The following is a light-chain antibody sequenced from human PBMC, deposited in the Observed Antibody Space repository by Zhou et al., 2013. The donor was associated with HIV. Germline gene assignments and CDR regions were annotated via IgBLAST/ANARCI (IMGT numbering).Light chain of an antibody. CDR3: QQYDNLPYT. CDR2: AAS. Sequence: DIQMTQSPSSLSASVGDRVTITCRASQGISSYLAWYQQKPGKAPKLLIYAASTLQSGVPSRFSGSGSGTEFTLTISSLQPEDIATYYCQQYDNLPYTFGPGDQAGDQT. CDR1: QGISSY. V-gene: IGKV1-9*01. J-gene: IGKJ2*01.